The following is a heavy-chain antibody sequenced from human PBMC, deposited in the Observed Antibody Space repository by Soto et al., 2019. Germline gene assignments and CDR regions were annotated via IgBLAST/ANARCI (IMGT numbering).Heavy chain of an antibody. D-gene: IGHD3-16*01. Sequence: EVQLVESGGGLVQPGGSLRLTCATSGFTLSKYWMSWVRQAPGKGLEWVANVKQDGSDKYYVDSVKGRFTISRDNAKNSLYLQMNSLRAEDTALYYCARGGGNFDQWGQGTLVTVSS. J-gene: IGHJ4*02. V-gene: IGHV3-7*04. CDR1: GFTLSKYW. CDR3: ARGGGNFDQ. CDR2: VKQDGSDK.